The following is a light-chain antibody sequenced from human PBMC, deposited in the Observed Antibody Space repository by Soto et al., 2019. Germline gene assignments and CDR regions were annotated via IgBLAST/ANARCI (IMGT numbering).Light chain of an antibody. CDR1: SSDVGAYKY. Sequence: QSVLTQPPSASGSPGQSVTISCTGTSSDVGAYKYVSWYQLYPGKAPKLMIYEVTKRPSGVPDRFSGSKSGNTASLTVSGLQAEDEADYYCTLYVGDDIWVFGGGTKVTVL. J-gene: IGLJ3*02. V-gene: IGLV2-8*01. CDR3: TLYVGDDIWV. CDR2: EVT.